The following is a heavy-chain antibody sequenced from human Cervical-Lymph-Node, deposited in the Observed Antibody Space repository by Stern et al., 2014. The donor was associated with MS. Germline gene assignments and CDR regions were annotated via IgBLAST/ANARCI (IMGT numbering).Heavy chain of an antibody. Sequence: QVQLVQSGAEVKKPGSSVKVSCKASGDTFSSYAINWVRQVPGQGLEWMGGITHVFGTTNYAQKFQGRVTITADKSTNTAYMELMTLRSDDTAVYYCARGGGLVGYFDYWGQGTLVSVSS. J-gene: IGHJ4*02. CDR1: GDTFSSYA. CDR3: ARGGGLVGYFDY. V-gene: IGHV1-69*06. CDR2: ITHVFGTT. D-gene: IGHD1-26*01.